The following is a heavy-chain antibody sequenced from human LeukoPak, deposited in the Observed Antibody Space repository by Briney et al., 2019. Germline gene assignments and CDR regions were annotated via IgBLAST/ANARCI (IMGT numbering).Heavy chain of an antibody. CDR2: ISYDGSNK. J-gene: IGHJ4*02. CDR1: GFTFSSYA. Sequence: GGSLRLSCAASGFTFSSYAMHWVRQAPGKGLEWVAVISYDGSNKYYADSVKGRFTISRDNSKNTLYLQMNSLRAEDTAVYYCAREDSGSYYGYWGQGILVTVSS. D-gene: IGHD1-26*01. V-gene: IGHV3-30-3*01. CDR3: AREDSGSYYGY.